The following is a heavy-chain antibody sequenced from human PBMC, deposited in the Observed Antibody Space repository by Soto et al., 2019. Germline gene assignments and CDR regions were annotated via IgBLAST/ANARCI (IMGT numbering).Heavy chain of an antibody. J-gene: IGHJ6*02. V-gene: IGHV3-33*01. CDR3: ARVGWEYSSSRWHYYYGMDV. D-gene: IGHD6-6*01. CDR1: GFTFSSYG. CDR2: IWYDGSNK. Sequence: PGGSLRLSCAASGFTFSSYGMHWVRQAPGKGLEWVAVIWYDGSNKYYADSVKGRFTISRDNSKNTLYLQMNSLRAEDTAVYYCARVGWEYSSSRWHYYYGMDVWGQGTTVTVSS.